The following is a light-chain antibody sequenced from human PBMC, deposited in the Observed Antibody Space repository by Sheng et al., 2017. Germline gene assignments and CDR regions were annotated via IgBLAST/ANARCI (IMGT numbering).Light chain of an antibody. V-gene: IGKV3-20*01. J-gene: IGKJ1*01. CDR3: QQYGDSVT. CDR1: QKINSKY. Sequence: EIVLTQSPGTLSLSPGERVTLFCRASQKINSKYLSWLQQKPGQAPRLLIYGASIRATGIPDRFSGSGSGTDFTLTVSRLEPEDYAVYYCQQYGDSVTFGQGTKVDIK. CDR2: GAS.